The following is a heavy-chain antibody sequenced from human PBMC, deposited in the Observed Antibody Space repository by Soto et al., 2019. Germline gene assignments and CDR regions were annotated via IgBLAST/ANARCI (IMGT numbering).Heavy chain of an antibody. Sequence: GGSLRLSCAASGFTVSSNYMSWVRQAPGKGLEWVSVIYSGGSTYYADSVKGRFTISRDNSKNTLYLQMNSLRAEDTAVYYCARIHSSGFSDYWGQGTLVTVSS. D-gene: IGHD6-19*01. J-gene: IGHJ4*02. CDR1: GFTVSSNY. V-gene: IGHV3-66*01. CDR3: ARIHSSGFSDY. CDR2: IYSGGST.